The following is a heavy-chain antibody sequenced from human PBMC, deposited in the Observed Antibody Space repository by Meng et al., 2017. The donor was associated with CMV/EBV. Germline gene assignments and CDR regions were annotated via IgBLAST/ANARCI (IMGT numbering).Heavy chain of an antibody. CDR1: GFTFSSYS. V-gene: IGHV3-21*01. J-gene: IGHJ6*02. CDR3: AREGRRAHGMDV. Sequence: GESLKISCAASGFTFSSYSMNWVRQAPGKGLEWVSSISSSSSYIYYADSVKGRFTISRGNAKNSLYLQMNSLRAEDTAVYYCAREGRRAHGMDVWGQGTTVTVSS. CDR2: ISSSSSYI.